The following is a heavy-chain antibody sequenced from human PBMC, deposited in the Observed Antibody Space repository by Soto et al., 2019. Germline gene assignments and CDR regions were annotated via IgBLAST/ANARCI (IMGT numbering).Heavy chain of an antibody. CDR3: AREGVAGYSLDY. J-gene: IGHJ4*02. CDR1: SDSVSSGRW. Sequence: QVQLRESGPGLVKPSETLSLTCTVSSDSVSSGRWWSWVRQPPGKGLEWIGEIWHSGSTNYNPSLKSRVTISVDKSNNQFSLRLSSVTAADTAVYYCAREGVAGYSLDYWGQGTLVTVSS. CDR2: IWHSGST. D-gene: IGHD3-10*01. V-gene: IGHV4-4*02.